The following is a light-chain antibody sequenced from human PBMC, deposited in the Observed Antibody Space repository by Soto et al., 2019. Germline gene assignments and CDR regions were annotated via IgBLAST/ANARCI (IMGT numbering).Light chain of an antibody. Sequence: IVMTQSPATLSVSPGERVTLSCRAIQSGSSYLAWYQQKPGQAPRLLIYGVYSRATGIPARFSGSGSGTEFTLTISSLQSEDCEVYYCQQYNDWPQTFGQGTTVEIK. CDR2: GVY. CDR1: QSGSSY. CDR3: QQYNDWPQT. V-gene: IGKV3-15*01. J-gene: IGKJ1*01.